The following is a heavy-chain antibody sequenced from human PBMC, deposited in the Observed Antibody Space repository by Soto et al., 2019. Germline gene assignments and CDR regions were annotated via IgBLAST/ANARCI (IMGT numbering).Heavy chain of an antibody. D-gene: IGHD3-22*01. V-gene: IGHV3-48*02. CDR1: GFTFRTYS. CDR3: ARAHYYSDIIGLHAFDN. Sequence: PGGSLRLSCAASGFTFRTYSMNWVRQAPGKGLEWVSYISSSSNTIDYADSVKGRFTVSRDNAKNSLYLQMNSLRDEDTAVYFCARAHYYSDIIGLHAFDNWGQGTMVTVSS. J-gene: IGHJ3*02. CDR2: ISSSSNTI.